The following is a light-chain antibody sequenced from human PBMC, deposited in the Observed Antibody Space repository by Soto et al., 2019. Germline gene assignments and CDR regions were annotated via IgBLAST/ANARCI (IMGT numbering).Light chain of an antibody. CDR1: TGAVTSGYY. V-gene: IGLV7-43*01. CDR3: LLYYGGAQLV. Sequence: QAVVTQEPSLNVSPGGTVTLTCASSTGAVTSGYYPNWFQQKPGQAPRELIYSTSNTHSWTPARFSGSILGGKAALTLSGVQPEDEAEYYCLLYYGGAQLVFGGGTKVTVL. CDR2: STS. J-gene: IGLJ3*02.